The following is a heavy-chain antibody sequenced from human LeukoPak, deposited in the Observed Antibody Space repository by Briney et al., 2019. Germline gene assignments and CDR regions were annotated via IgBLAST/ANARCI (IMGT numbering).Heavy chain of an antibody. CDR2: ISSSSSYI. CDR1: GFTFSSYT. V-gene: IGHV3-21*01. D-gene: IGHD1-26*01. CDR3: ARATWDPNYYYYMDV. Sequence: GGSLRLSCAASGFTFSSYTMKWVRQAPGRGLEWVSSISSSSSYIYYADSVKGRFTISRDNAKNSLYLQMNSLRAEDTAVYFCARATWDPNYYYYMDVWGKGTTVTISS. J-gene: IGHJ6*03.